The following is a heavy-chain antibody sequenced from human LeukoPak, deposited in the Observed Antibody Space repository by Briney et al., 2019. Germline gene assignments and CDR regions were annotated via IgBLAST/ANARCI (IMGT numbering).Heavy chain of an antibody. V-gene: IGHV3-11*01. D-gene: IGHD2-15*01. CDR2: ISNSGSTI. CDR1: RFTFSDYY. Sequence: PGGSLRLSCAASRFTFSDYYMSWIRQAPGKGLEWVSFISNSGSTIYYADSVKGRFTISRDNAKNSLYLQMNSLRAEDTAVYYCARARWVAATKYYFDYWGQGTLVTVSS. CDR3: ARARWVAATKYYFDY. J-gene: IGHJ4*02.